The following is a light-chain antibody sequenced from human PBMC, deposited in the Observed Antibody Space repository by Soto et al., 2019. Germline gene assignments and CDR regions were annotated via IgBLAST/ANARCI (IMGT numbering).Light chain of an antibody. J-gene: IGKJ5*01. CDR2: AAS. CDR3: QQGYSTSIT. CDR1: QSISSY. Sequence: DIQMTQSPSSLSASVGDRVTITCRASQSISSYLNWYQQKPGKAPKLLIYAASILQSGVPSRYSGSGSGTDFTLTISILQPDGVATYYCQQGYSTSITFGSGTRLEI. V-gene: IGKV1-39*01.